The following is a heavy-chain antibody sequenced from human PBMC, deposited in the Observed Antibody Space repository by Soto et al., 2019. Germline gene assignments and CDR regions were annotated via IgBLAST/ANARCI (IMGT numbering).Heavy chain of an antibody. D-gene: IGHD1-1*01. J-gene: IGHJ4*02. Sequence: PSETLSLTCTVSGGSISSYYWNWIRLPPGKGLEWIGYIYYSGSTNYNPSLKSRVTISVDTSKNQFSLKMSSVTAADTAVYYCARLATRYYFDYWGQGTLVTVSS. CDR1: GGSISSYY. CDR3: ARLATRYYFDY. V-gene: IGHV4-59*01. CDR2: IYYSGST.